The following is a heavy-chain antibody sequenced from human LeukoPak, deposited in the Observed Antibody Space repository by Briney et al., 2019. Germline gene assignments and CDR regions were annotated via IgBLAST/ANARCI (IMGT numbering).Heavy chain of an antibody. V-gene: IGHV3-7*01. CDR2: IKQDGSEK. CDR1: GFTFSSYW. Sequence: GGSLRLSCAASGFTFSSYWMSWVRQAPGKGLEWVANIKQDGSEKYYVDSVKGRFTISRDNAKNSLYLQMNSLRAEDTAVYYCARGRYCSGGSCYTGEYNWFGPWGQGTLVTVSS. J-gene: IGHJ5*02. CDR3: ARGRYCSGGSCYTGEYNWFGP. D-gene: IGHD2-15*01.